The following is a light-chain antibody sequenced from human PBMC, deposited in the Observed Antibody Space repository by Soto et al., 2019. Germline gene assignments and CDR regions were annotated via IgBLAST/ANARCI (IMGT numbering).Light chain of an antibody. Sequence: DIQMTQSPSTLSASVGDRVTITCRASQSISSWLAWYQQKPGKAPKLLIYKASSLESGVPSRFSGSGSETEFTLTISSLQPDDFATYYCQQYISYSPRTFGQGTKVEIK. CDR1: QSISSW. CDR2: KAS. CDR3: QQYISYSPRT. V-gene: IGKV1-5*03. J-gene: IGKJ1*01.